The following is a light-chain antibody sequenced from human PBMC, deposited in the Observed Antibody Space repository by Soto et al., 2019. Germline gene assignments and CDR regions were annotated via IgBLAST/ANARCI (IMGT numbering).Light chain of an antibody. V-gene: IGLV2-14*01. Sequence: QSVLTQPASVSGSPGQSITISCTGTSSDVGGYNYVSWYQQHPGKAPKLMIYEVSNRPSGVSNRFSDSKSGNTASLTISGLQAEDEADYYCSSYTSSSTSRVFGGGTKVTVL. CDR2: EVS. CDR1: SSDVGGYNY. J-gene: IGLJ2*01. CDR3: SSYTSSSTSRV.